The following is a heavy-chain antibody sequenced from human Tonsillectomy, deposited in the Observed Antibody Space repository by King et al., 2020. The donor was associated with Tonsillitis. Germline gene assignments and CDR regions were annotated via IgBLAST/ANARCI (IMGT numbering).Heavy chain of an antibody. V-gene: IGHV3-13*01. D-gene: IGHD2-2*01. Sequence: VQLVESGGGLVQPGGSLRLSCAASGFSLSTYGVHWVRHATGKGLVWVSAIVGTGNIYYADSVTGRFTISREDAKNDFYLQMDSLIDEDTAVYFCERGFWSSTTRYWFDYWGQGTLVTVSS. CDR3: ERGFWSSTTRYWFDY. CDR2: IVGTGNI. J-gene: IGHJ4*01. CDR1: GFSLSTYG.